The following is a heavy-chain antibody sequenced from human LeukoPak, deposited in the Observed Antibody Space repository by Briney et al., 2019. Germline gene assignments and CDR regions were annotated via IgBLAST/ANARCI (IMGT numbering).Heavy chain of an antibody. V-gene: IGHV3-23*03. J-gene: IGHJ4*02. CDR1: GFAFGAYA. CDR3: AKGKGGSSFNYCFDY. Sequence: GGSLRLSCAASGFAFGAYAMIWVRQPPGKGLEWVALIHNDAATTYYADSMSGRFTVSRDNSKNTLYLEMNSLRAEDTAVYYCAKGKGGSSFNYCFDYWGQGTPVAVSS. D-gene: IGHD1-26*01. CDR2: IHNDAATT.